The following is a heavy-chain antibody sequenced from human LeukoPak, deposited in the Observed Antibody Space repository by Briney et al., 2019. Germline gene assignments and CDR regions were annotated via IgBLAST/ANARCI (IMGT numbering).Heavy chain of an antibody. CDR1: GFSFSTYG. CDR2: IHNYGVNK. CDR3: AKHDTGGYYYFDY. V-gene: IGHV3-30*02. J-gene: IGHJ4*02. Sequence: GGSLRLSCAASGFSFSTYGMHWVRQAPGKGLEWLAFIHNYGVNKYYADSVKGRFTISRDNSQNTLFLQMSSLRPEDSAVYYCAKHDTGGYYYFDYWGQGTLVTVSS. D-gene: IGHD3-22*01.